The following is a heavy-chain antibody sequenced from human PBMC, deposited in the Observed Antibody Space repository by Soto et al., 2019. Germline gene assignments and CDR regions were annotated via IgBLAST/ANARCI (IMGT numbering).Heavy chain of an antibody. CDR2: IKSRTDGETT. V-gene: IGHV3-15*01. D-gene: IGHD3-10*01. CDR1: GFTFSDAW. J-gene: IGHJ4*02. Sequence: GGSLRLSCAASGFTFSDAWMSWVRQAPGKGLEWVGRIKSRTDGETTDYATSVNGRFTISRDDSKNILYLQMHSLRTEDTAVYYCIASLDSGGHWGLGTLVTVSS. CDR3: IASLDSGGH.